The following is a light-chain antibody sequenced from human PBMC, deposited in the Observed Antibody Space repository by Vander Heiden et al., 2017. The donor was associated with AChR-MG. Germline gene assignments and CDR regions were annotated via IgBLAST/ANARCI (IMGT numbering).Light chain of an antibody. J-gene: IGKJ4*01. CDR2: LGS. CDR1: QSLLHSNGYNY. V-gene: IGKV2-28*01. CDR3: MQALQTLLT. Sequence: DLVRTQSRLSLPVTPGEPASIPCRSSQSLLHSNGYNYLDWNLQKPGQSPQLLIYLGSNRASGVPDRFSGSGSGTDFTLKISRVEAEDVGVYYCMQALQTLLTFGGGTKVEIK.